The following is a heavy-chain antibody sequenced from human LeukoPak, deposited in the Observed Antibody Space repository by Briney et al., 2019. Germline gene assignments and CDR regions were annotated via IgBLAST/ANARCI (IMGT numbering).Heavy chain of an antibody. D-gene: IGHD2-2*01. V-gene: IGHV3-74*01. J-gene: IGHJ4*02. CDR1: GFTFTTYW. CDR3: ASEYCSSTRCGVNS. CDR2: INNDGSTT. Sequence: PGGSLRLSCAASGFTFTTYWMHWVRQAPGKGLVWVSHINNDGSTTSYADSVKGRFTISRDNAKNTLYLQMNSLRAEDTAVYYCASEYCSSTRCGVNSWGQGTLVTVSS.